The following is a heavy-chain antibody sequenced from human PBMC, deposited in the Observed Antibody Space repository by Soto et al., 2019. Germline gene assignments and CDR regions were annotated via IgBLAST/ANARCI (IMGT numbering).Heavy chain of an antibody. Sequence: PGGSLRLSCAASGFTFSSYGMHWVRQAPGKGLEWVAVIWYDGSNKYYADSVKGRFTISRDNSKNTLYLQMNSLRAEDTAMYYCARAPPTSLLTGYYRDYYYGMDVWGQGTTVTVSS. CDR2: IWYDGSNK. V-gene: IGHV3-33*01. D-gene: IGHD3-9*01. CDR3: ARAPPTSLLTGYYRDYYYGMDV. J-gene: IGHJ6*02. CDR1: GFTFSSYG.